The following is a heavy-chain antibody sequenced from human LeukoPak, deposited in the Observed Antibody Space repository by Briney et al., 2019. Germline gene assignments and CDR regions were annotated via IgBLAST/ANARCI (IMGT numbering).Heavy chain of an antibody. CDR3: ARGPYYDFWSGPPPYYYYYMDV. V-gene: IGHV4-61*02. CDR2: IYTSGST. D-gene: IGHD3-3*01. Sequence: SETLSLTCIVSGGSISSTTYYWSWIRQPAGKGLEWIGRIYTSGSTNYNPSLKSRVTMSVDTSKNQFSLKLSSVTAADTAVYYCARGPYYDFWSGPPPYYYYYMDVWGKGTTVTVSS. J-gene: IGHJ6*03. CDR1: GGSISSTTYY.